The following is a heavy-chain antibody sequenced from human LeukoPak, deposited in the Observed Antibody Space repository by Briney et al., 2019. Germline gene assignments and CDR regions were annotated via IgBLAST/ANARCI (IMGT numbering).Heavy chain of an antibody. CDR1: GYSFTSYW. D-gene: IGHD6-19*01. CDR3: ARPRTIAVAAAFDI. CDR2: INPGDSDT. Sequence: GESLKISCKGSGYSFTSYWIGWVRQMPRKSVQGMGGINPGDSDTSYSPSFQGQVTISADKSIDTAYLQWSSLKASDTAMYYCARPRTIAVAAAFDIWGQGTMVTVSS. J-gene: IGHJ3*02. V-gene: IGHV5-51*01.